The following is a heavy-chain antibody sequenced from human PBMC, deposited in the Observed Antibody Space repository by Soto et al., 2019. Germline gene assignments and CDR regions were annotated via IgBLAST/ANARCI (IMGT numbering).Heavy chain of an antibody. J-gene: IGHJ5*02. Sequence: SETLSLTCTVSGGSISSYYWSWIRQPAGKGLEWIGRIYTSGSTNYNPPLKSRVTMSVDTSKNQFSLKLSSVTAADTAVYYCARVNCSGGSCYWGINWFDPWGQGTLVTVSS. D-gene: IGHD2-15*01. CDR2: IYTSGST. V-gene: IGHV4-4*07. CDR1: GGSISSYY. CDR3: ARVNCSGGSCYWGINWFDP.